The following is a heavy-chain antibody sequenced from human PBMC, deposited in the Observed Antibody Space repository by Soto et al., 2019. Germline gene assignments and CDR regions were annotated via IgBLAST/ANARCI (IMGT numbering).Heavy chain of an antibody. CDR3: ASDRFRGTYYLRGVTYFFEE. D-gene: IGHD1-26*01. J-gene: IGHJ4*02. CDR2: IKQDGSEK. Sequence: GGSLRLSCAASGFTFSSYWMNWVRQAPGKGLEWVANIKQDGSEKYYVDSVKGRFTISRDNARNSLYLQMNSLRAEDTAVYYCASDRFRGTYYLRGVTYFFEEWGQGAPVTVSS. CDR1: GFTFSSYW. V-gene: IGHV3-7*03.